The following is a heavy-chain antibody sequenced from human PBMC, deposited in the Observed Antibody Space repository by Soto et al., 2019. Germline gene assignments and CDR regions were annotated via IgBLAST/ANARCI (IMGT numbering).Heavy chain of an antibody. CDR3: ARDDSGYLDY. CDR2: IYHSGST. J-gene: IGHJ4*02. Sequence: SETLSLTCAVSGGSISSSNWWSWVRQPPGKGLEWIGEIYHSGSTNYNPSLKSRVTISVDTSKNQFSLKLSSVTAADTAVYYCARDDSGYLDYWGQGTLVTVSS. CDR1: GGSISSSNW. V-gene: IGHV4-4*02. D-gene: IGHD3-22*01.